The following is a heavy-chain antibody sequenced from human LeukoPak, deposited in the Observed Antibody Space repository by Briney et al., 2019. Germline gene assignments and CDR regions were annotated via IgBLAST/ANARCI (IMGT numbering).Heavy chain of an antibody. CDR3: ATQIVGATPPFDY. CDR2: INPSGGST. Sequence: ASVKVSCKASGYTFTSYYMHWVRQAPGQGLEWMGIINPSGGSTSYAQKFQGRVTMTRDMSTSTVYMELSSLGSEDTAVYYCATQIVGATPPFDYWGQGTLVTVSS. V-gene: IGHV1-46*01. D-gene: IGHD1-26*01. CDR1: GYTFTSYY. J-gene: IGHJ4*02.